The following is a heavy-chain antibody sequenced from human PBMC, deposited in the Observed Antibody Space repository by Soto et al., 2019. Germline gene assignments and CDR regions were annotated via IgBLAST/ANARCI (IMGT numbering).Heavy chain of an antibody. J-gene: IGHJ4*02. CDR1: GFTFSDYY. CDR3: GRAIRGYGSYGGY. V-gene: IGHV3-11*04. D-gene: IGHD5-12*01. CDR2: LTRSGHAT. Sequence: QVQLVESGGDLVKPGGSLRLSCAASGFTFSDYYMSWIRQTPGKSLEWVSYLTRSGHATVYADSVRGRFTIFRDNNKNSLYLQMNSLRVKETGVYYCGRAIRGYGSYGGYLGQGTLVTVS.